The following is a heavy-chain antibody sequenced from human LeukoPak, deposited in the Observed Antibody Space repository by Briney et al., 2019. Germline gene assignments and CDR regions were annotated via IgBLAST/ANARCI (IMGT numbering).Heavy chain of an antibody. V-gene: IGHV3-48*03. CDR3: AELGITMIGGV. D-gene: IGHD3-10*02. Sequence: PGGSLRLSCAASGFTLSSYNMNWVRQAPGKWLEWVSYISSSGSTIYYADSVKGRFTISRDNAKNSLYLQMNSLRAEDTAVYYCAELGITMIGGVWGKGTTVTISS. J-gene: IGHJ6*04. CDR1: GFTLSSYN. CDR2: ISSSGSTI.